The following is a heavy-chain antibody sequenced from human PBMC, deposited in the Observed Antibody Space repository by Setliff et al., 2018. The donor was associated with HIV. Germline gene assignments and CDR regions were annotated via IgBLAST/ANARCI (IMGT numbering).Heavy chain of an antibody. CDR1: GGSVSGSGHY. J-gene: IGHJ6*02. CDR2: MYYSGST. Sequence: SETLSLTCTVSGGSVSGSGHYWSWIRQHPGKGLEWIGYMYYSGSTYYNPSLKSRVTISVDTSKNQFSLKLSSVTAADTAVYYCARDFRYDTSGSLTGYGLDVWGQGTTVTVPS. D-gene: IGHD3-22*01. CDR3: ARDFRYDTSGSLTGYGLDV. V-gene: IGHV4-39*02.